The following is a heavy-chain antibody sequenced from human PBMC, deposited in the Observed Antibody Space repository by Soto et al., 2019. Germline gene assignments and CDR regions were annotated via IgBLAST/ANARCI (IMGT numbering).Heavy chain of an antibody. CDR2: ISSSSSTI. D-gene: IGHD4-17*01. Sequence: EVQLVESGGGLVQPGGSLRLSCAASGFTFSSYSMNWVRQAPGKGLEWVSYISSSSSTIYYADSVKGRFTISRDSAKNSLYLQMTSLRAEDTAVYYCAREADYVNWFDPWGQGTLVTVSS. V-gene: IGHV3-48*01. CDR3: AREADYVNWFDP. J-gene: IGHJ5*02. CDR1: GFTFSSYS.